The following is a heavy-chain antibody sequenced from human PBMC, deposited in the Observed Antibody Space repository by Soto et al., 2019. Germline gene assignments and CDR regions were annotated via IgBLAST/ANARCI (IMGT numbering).Heavy chain of an antibody. Sequence: QLQLQESGSGLVKPSQTLSLTCAVSGGSISSGGYSWSWIRQPPGKGLEWIGYIYHSGSTYYNPSLKSRVTISVDRSKNQFSLKLRSVTAADTAVYYCARRITKAPAGWFDPWGQGTLVTVSS. CDR1: GGSISSGGYS. CDR3: ARRITKAPAGWFDP. D-gene: IGHD3-10*01. CDR2: IYHSGST. J-gene: IGHJ5*02. V-gene: IGHV4-30-2*01.